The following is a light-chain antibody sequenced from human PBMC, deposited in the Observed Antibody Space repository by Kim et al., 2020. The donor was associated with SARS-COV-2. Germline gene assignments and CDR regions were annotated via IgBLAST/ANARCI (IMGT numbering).Light chain of an antibody. CDR1: QTISSW. Sequence: SASVGDRVTLTCRASQTISSWVAWYQQKPGKAPKLLIYRASGLEGGVPSRFSGGGSGTEFTLTISSLQPDDFAIYYCQQYSNYPYTFGQGTKLEI. CDR3: QQYSNYPYT. V-gene: IGKV1-5*03. J-gene: IGKJ2*01. CDR2: RAS.